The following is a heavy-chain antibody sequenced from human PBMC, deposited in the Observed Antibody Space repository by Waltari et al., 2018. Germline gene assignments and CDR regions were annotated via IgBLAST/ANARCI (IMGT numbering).Heavy chain of an antibody. V-gene: IGHV3-23*01. CDR3: AKADILTGYYIGARQPHYYSMDV. CDR1: GFTFRDYA. CDR2: ISGSGDSA. J-gene: IGHJ6*02. Sequence: EVHLLESGGGLVQPGGSLRLSCAASGFTFRDYAMRWVRQAPGKGLEWVSSISGSGDSAYYADSVKGRFTISRDNSKNMLYLQMNSLRAEDTAAFYCAKADILTGYYIGARQPHYYSMDVWGQGTTVTVSS. D-gene: IGHD3-9*01.